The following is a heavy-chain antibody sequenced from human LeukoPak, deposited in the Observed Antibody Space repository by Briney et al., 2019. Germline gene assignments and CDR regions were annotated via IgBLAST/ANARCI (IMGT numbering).Heavy chain of an antibody. Sequence: SETLSLTCTVSGGSISSYYWSWIRQPPGEGLEWIGYIYYSGSTNYNPSLKSRVTISVDTSKNQFSLKLSSVTAADTAVYYCAQSKGWFDPWGQGTLVTVSS. CDR1: GGSISSYY. D-gene: IGHD4-11*01. CDR3: AQSKGWFDP. CDR2: IYYSGST. V-gene: IGHV4-59*08. J-gene: IGHJ5*02.